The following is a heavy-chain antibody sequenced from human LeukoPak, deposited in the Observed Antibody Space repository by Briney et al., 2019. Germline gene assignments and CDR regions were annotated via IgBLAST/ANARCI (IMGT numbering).Heavy chain of an antibody. CDR3: ARTYYYGSGSYRGAEYFQH. J-gene: IGHJ1*01. CDR1: GGTFSSYA. D-gene: IGHD3-10*01. CDR2: SIPIFGTA. V-gene: IGHV1-69*05. Sequence: SVKLSCKASGGTFSSYAISWVRQAPGQGLEWMGRSIPIFGTANYAQKFQGRVTITTDESTSTAYMELSSLRSEDTAVYNCARTYYYGSGSYRGAEYFQHWGQGTLVTVSS.